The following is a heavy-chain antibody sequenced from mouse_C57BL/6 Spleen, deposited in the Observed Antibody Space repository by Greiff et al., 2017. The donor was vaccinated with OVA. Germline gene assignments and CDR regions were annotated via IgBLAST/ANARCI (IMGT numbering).Heavy chain of an antibody. CDR2: IYPSDSET. D-gene: IGHD2-13*01. Sequence: VQLQQPGAELVRPGSSVKLSCKASGYTFTSYWMDWVKQRPGQGLEWIGNIYPSDSETHYNQKFKDKATLTVDKSSSTAYMQLSSLTSEDSAVYYCARHVGDYEAYWGQGTLVTVSA. CDR1: GYTFTSYW. CDR3: ARHVGDYEAY. V-gene: IGHV1-61*01. J-gene: IGHJ3*01.